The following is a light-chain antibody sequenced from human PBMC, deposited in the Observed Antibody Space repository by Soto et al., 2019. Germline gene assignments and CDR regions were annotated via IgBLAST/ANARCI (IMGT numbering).Light chain of an antibody. Sequence: QSVLTQPASMSGSLGQSITISCTGTSSDIGGYKYVSWYQQHPGKAPKLIIFEVSNRPSGVSDRFSGSNSGNTASLTISGLQAEDEADYYCTSYSRYRVLVFGGGTKLTVL. CDR2: EVS. CDR3: TSYSRYRVLV. J-gene: IGLJ3*02. CDR1: SSDIGGYKY. V-gene: IGLV2-14*01.